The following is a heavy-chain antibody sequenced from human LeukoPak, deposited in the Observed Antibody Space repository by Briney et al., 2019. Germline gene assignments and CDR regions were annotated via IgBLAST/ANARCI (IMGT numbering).Heavy chain of an antibody. CDR3: AKGADDILTGYFDY. Sequence: GGSLRLSCAASGFTFSTYWMTWVRQAPGKGLEWVSGISWNSGSIGYADSVKGRFTISRDNAKNSLYLQMNSLRAEDTALYYCAKGADDILTGYFDYWGQGTLVTVSS. CDR1: GFTFSTYW. CDR2: ISWNSGSI. V-gene: IGHV3-9*01. J-gene: IGHJ4*02. D-gene: IGHD3-9*01.